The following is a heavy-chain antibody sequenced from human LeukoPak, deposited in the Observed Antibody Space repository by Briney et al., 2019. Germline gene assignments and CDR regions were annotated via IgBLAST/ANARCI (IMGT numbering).Heavy chain of an antibody. J-gene: IGHJ4*02. V-gene: IGHV1-69*05. D-gene: IGHD4-17*01. CDR3: ARYGDPDSEGLLGKPYFDF. CDR2: IIPIFGTA. Sequence: GASVKVSCKASGGTFSSYAISWVRQAPGQGLEWMGGIIPIFGTANYAQKFQGRVTITTDESTSTAYMELSSLRSEDTAVYYCARYGDPDSEGLLGKPYFDFWGQGALVTVSS. CDR1: GGTFSSYA.